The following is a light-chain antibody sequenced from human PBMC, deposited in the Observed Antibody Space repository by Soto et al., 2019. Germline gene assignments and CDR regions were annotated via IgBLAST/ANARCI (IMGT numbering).Light chain of an antibody. V-gene: IGLV4-69*01. CDR3: QTWGV. CDR1: SGHSSYA. Sequence: QPVLTQSPSASASLGASVKLTCTLSSGHSSYAIVWHQQQPEKGPRYLMRLNSDGSHSKGDGIPDRFSGSSSGAERYLTISSLQSEDEADYYCQTWGVFGTGTKLTVL. CDR2: LNSDGSH. J-gene: IGLJ1*01.